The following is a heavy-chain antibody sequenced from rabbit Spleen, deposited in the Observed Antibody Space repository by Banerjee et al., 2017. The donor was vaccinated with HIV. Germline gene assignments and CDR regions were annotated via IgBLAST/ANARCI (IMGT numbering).Heavy chain of an antibody. CDR3: ARDLDGVIGWNFGW. V-gene: IGHV1S45*01. J-gene: IGHJ4*01. CDR1: GFSFSSNDY. D-gene: IGHD1-1*01. Sequence: QEQLTETGGGLVQPGGSLTLTCKASGFSFSSNDYMCWVRQAPGKGLEWIACTAGGRSTFTYYASWAKGRFTVSKTSSTTVTLQMTSLTVADTATYFCARDLDGVIGWNFGWWGQGTLVTVS. CDR2: TAGGRSTFT.